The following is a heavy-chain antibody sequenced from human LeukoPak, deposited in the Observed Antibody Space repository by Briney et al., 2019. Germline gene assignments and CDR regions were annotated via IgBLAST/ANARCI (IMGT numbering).Heavy chain of an antibody. CDR2: IYYSGST. Sequence: SETLSLTCAVYGGSFSGYYWSWIRQRPRTGLEWVGYIYYSGSTYYNPSLKSRVTISVHTSKNPFSLKLSSVTAGDTAVYYCARELRRTAAFDIWGQGTMVTVSS. CDR1: GGSFSGYY. J-gene: IGHJ3*02. V-gene: IGHV4-30-4*08. D-gene: IGHD3-10*01. CDR3: ARELRRTAAFDI.